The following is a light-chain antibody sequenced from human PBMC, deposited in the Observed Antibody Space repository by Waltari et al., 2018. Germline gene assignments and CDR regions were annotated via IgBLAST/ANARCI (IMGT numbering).Light chain of an antibody. J-gene: IGLJ3*02. Sequence: QSVLTQPPSASGTPGQRVTISCSGSSSNIGSNTVNWYQQLPGTAPKLLIYSNNNRPSGVPDRCAGPKSGTSASLAISGLQSEDEADYYCAAWDDSLNGGVFGGGTKLTVL. CDR2: SNN. CDR3: AAWDDSLNGGV. CDR1: SSNIGSNT. V-gene: IGLV1-44*01.